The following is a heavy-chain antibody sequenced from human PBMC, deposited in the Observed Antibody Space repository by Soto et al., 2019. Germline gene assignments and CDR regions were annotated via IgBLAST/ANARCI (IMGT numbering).Heavy chain of an antibody. CDR2: MSYDGART. CDR1: GFTFTSFT. Sequence: QVQLVESGGGVVQPGGSLSLSCATSGFTFTSFTMHWVRQAPGKGLAWIAVMSYDGARTDYADAVKGRFTISRDTSKNTLYLQMNNLRPDETAMYYCARDRPYGDPNWFDPWGQGTLVTVSS. CDR3: ARDRPYGDPNWFDP. D-gene: IGHD4-17*01. J-gene: IGHJ5*02. V-gene: IGHV3-30-3*01.